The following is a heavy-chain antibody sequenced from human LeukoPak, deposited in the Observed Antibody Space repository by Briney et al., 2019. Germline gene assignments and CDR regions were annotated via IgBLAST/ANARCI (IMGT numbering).Heavy chain of an antibody. J-gene: IGHJ4*02. Sequence: GGSLRLSCAASGFTFSSYAMSWVRQAPGKGLEWVSAISGSGGSTYYADSVKGRFTISRDNSKNTLYLQVNSLRAEDTAVYYCAKGTFEGVRAAMYYFDYWGQGTLVTVSS. V-gene: IGHV3-23*01. D-gene: IGHD2-2*01. CDR1: GFTFSSYA. CDR3: AKGTFEGVRAAMYYFDY. CDR2: ISGSGGST.